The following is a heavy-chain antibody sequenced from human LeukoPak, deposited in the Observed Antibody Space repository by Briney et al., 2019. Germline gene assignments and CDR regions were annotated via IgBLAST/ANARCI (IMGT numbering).Heavy chain of an antibody. CDR3: ARGGTGITDWFDP. D-gene: IGHD1-7*01. V-gene: IGHV3-23*01. Sequence: PGGSLRLSCAASGFTFSDYAMSWVRQAPGKGLEWVSVIRGSGGRTYYADSVKGRVTTSRDNSKNTLYLQMNSLRAEDTAVYFCARGGTGITDWFDPWGQGTLVTVSS. CDR2: IRGSGGRT. J-gene: IGHJ5*02. CDR1: GFTFSDYA.